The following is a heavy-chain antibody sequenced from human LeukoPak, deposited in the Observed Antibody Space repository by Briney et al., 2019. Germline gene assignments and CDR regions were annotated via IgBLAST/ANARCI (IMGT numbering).Heavy chain of an antibody. V-gene: IGHV3-23*01. CDR1: GFTFSSYA. CDR2: ISGSGGST. CDR3: ARRVAAADY. D-gene: IGHD6-13*01. Sequence: GGSLRLSCAASGFTFSSYAMSWVRQAPGKGLEWVSAISGSGGSTYYADSVKGRFTISRDNAKNSLYLQMNSLRAEDTAVYYCARRVAAADYWGQGTLVTVSS. J-gene: IGHJ4*02.